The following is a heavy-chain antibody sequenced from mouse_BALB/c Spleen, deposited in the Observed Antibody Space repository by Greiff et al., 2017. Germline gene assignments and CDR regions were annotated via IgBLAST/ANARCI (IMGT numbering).Heavy chain of an antibody. V-gene: IGHV1-9*01. CDR3: TRRDYEFAY. D-gene: IGHD2-4*01. CDR1: GYTFSSYW. CDR2: ILPGSGST. Sequence: VKLMESGAELMKPGASVKISCKATGYTFSSYWIEWVKQRPGHGLEWIGEILPGSGSTNFNEKFKSKATLTVDKSSSTAYMQLSSLTSEDSAVYYCTRRDYEFAYWGQGTLVTVSA. J-gene: IGHJ3*01.